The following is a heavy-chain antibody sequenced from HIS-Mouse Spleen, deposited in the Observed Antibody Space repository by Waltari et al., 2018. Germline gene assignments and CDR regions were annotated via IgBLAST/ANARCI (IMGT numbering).Heavy chain of an antibody. Sequence: QLQLQESGPGLVKPSETLSLTCTVPGGSISSRIYYGGWIRQPPGKGLEWIGSIYYSGSTYYNPSLKSRVTISVDTSKNQFSLKLSSVTAADKAVYYCAREIPYSSSWYDWYFDLWGRGTLVTVSS. D-gene: IGHD6-13*01. CDR3: AREIPYSSSWYDWYFDL. V-gene: IGHV4-39*07. CDR2: IYYSGST. CDR1: GGSISSRIYY. J-gene: IGHJ2*01.